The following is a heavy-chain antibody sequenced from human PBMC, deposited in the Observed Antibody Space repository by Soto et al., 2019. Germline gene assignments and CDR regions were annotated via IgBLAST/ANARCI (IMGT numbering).Heavy chain of an antibody. CDR2: ISSSSSTI. CDR3: ARLGTEDAYYYYYMDV. CDR1: GFTFSSYS. V-gene: IGHV3-48*01. D-gene: IGHD2-15*01. J-gene: IGHJ6*03. Sequence: GGSLRLSCAASGFTFSSYSMNWVRQAPGKGLEWVSYISSSSSTIYYADSVKGRFTISRDNAKNSLYLQMNSLRAEDTAVYYCARLGTEDAYYYYYMDVWGKGTTVTVSS.